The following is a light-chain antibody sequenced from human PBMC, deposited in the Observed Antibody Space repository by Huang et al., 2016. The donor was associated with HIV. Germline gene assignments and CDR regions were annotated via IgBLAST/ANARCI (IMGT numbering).Light chain of an antibody. CDR2: AAS. CDR3: QQLHSYPIT. Sequence: QLTQSPSSLSMSVGDRVIITCQASQDIANSLAWYQHKPGRAPKLLISAASTLQGVGPSRFSGGSAGTYFTLIITNLQPDDFASYYCQQLHSYPITFGQGTRLDI. CDR1: QDIANS. V-gene: IGKV1-9*01. J-gene: IGKJ5*01.